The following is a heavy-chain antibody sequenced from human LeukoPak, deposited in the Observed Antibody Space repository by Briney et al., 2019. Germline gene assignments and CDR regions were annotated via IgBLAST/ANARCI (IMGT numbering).Heavy chain of an antibody. D-gene: IGHD6-13*01. CDR3: ASSPGQQLVLAFDI. CDR1: GYTFTGYY. V-gene: IGHV1-2*02. CDR2: INPNSGGT. J-gene: IGHJ3*02. Sequence: ASVKVSCKASGYTFTGYYMHWVRQAPGQGLAGMGWINPNSGGTNYAQKFQGRVTMTRDTSISTAYMELSRLRSDDTAVYYCASSPGQQLVLAFDIWGQGTMVTVSS.